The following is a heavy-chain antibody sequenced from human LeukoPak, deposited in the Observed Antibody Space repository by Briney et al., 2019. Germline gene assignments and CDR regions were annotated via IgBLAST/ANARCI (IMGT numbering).Heavy chain of an antibody. V-gene: IGHV4-34*01. D-gene: IGHD2-2*01. Sequence: SETLSLTCAVYGGSFSGYYWSWIRQPPGKGLEWIGEINHSGSTNYNPSLKSRVTISVDTSKNQFPLKLSSVTAADTAVYYCARGGVVPAAMPAKAYYYGMDVWGKGTTVTVSS. CDR1: GGSFSGYY. J-gene: IGHJ6*04. CDR2: INHSGST. CDR3: ARGGVVPAAMPAKAYYYGMDV.